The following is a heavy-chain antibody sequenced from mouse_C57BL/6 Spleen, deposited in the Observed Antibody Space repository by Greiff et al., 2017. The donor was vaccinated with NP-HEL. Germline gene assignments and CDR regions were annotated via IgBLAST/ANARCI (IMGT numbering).Heavy chain of an antibody. CDR1: GFTFSDYG. CDR2: ISSGSSTI. V-gene: IGHV5-17*01. Sequence: EVKVVESGGGLVKPGGSLKLSCAASGFTFSDYGMHWVRQAPEKGLEWVAYISSGSSTIYYADTVKGRFTISRDNAKNTLFLQMTSLRSEDTAMYYCARTALYYFDYWGQGTTRTVSS. J-gene: IGHJ2*01. CDR3: ARTALYYFDY.